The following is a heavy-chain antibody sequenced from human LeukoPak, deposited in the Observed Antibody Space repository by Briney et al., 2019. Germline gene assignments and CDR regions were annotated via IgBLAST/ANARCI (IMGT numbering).Heavy chain of an antibody. CDR2: ISYDGSNK. J-gene: IGHJ4*02. Sequence: QSGRSLRLSCAASGFTFSSYAMHWVRQAPGKGLEWVAVISYDGSNKYYADSVKGRFTISRDNSKNTLYLQMNSLRAEDTAVYYCASGHYYGSGSYPDYWGQGTLVTVSS. CDR1: GFTFSSYA. CDR3: ASGHYYGSGSYPDY. V-gene: IGHV3-30*04. D-gene: IGHD3-10*01.